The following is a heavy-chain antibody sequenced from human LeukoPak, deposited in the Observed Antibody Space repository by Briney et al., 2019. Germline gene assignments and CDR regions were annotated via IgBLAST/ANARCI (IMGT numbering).Heavy chain of an antibody. J-gene: IGHJ5*02. Sequence: SETLSLTCTVSGGSIGIYYWNWIRQPPGKGLEWIGSVYYTGDTHYNPSLKSRVSVSVDTSRSEFYLNLKSVSAADTATYFCARDRDSGWYGWFDPWGPGILVTVSS. D-gene: IGHD6-19*01. CDR3: ARDRDSGWYGWFDP. CDR1: GGSIGIYY. CDR2: VYYTGDT. V-gene: IGHV4-59*01.